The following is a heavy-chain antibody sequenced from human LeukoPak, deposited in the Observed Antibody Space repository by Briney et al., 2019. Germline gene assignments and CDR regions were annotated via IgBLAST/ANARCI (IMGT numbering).Heavy chain of an antibody. Sequence: PSETLSLTCTVSGGSISSYYWSWIRQPPGKGLEWIGYIYYSGSTNYNPSLKSRVTISVDTSKNQFSLKLSSVTAADTAVYYCARDRDYYDSSGYLYYYYGMDVWGQGTTVTVSS. V-gene: IGHV4-59*01. J-gene: IGHJ6*02. D-gene: IGHD3-22*01. CDR2: IYYSGST. CDR1: GGSISSYY. CDR3: ARDRDYYDSSGYLYYYYGMDV.